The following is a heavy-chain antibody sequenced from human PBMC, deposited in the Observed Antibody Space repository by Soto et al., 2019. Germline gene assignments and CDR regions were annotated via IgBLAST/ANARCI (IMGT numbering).Heavy chain of an antibody. CDR1: EFTFSNYP. J-gene: IGHJ4*02. D-gene: IGHD5-12*01. V-gene: IGHV3-21*01. CDR3: AAGWSAVATIIGY. CDR2: ISGDGSQI. Sequence: PGGSLRLSCAASEFTFSNYPMTWVRQTPGEGLDWVATISGDGSQIYYADSMKGRFTISRDNAKNSLYLQMNSLRAEDTAVYYCAAGWSAVATIIGYWGQGTLVTVSS.